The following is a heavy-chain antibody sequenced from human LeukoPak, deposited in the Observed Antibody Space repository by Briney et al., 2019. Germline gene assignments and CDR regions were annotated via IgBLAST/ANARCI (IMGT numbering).Heavy chain of an antibody. CDR2: ISASGHNT. CDR1: GFTFSSYA. J-gene: IGHJ4*02. V-gene: IGHV3-23*01. Sequence: GSLRLSCAASGFTFSSYAMTWVRQAPGKGLEWVSSISASGHNTYYADSVRGRFTISRDKSKNTLYLQMNSLRAEDTAVYYCSKDAHISSSTGWGQGTLVTVSS. D-gene: IGHD6-13*01. CDR3: SKDAHISSSTG.